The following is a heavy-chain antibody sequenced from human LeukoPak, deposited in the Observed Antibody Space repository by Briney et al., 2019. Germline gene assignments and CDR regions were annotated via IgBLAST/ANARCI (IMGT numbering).Heavy chain of an antibody. J-gene: IGHJ4*02. V-gene: IGHV1-2*02. Sequence: GASVKVSCKASGYTFTGYYMHWVRQAPGQGLEWMGWIYPNSGGTNYAQKLQGRVTMTRDTSISTAYMELSRLTSDDTAVYYCARDRVVRDFWSGYYTGVYFDYWGQGTLVTVSS. D-gene: IGHD3-3*01. CDR2: IYPNSGGT. CDR3: ARDRVVRDFWSGYYTGVYFDY. CDR1: GYTFTGYY.